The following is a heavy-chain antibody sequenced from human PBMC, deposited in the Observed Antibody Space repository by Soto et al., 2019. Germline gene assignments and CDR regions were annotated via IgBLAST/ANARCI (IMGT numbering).Heavy chain of an antibody. Sequence: GASVKVSGKASGGTFSRYSISWVRQAPGQGLEWMGGIIPIFGTANYAQKFQGRVTITADESTSTAYMELSSLRSEDTAVYYCARDSDLTGYYSWFDPWGQGTLVTVSS. V-gene: IGHV1-69*13. D-gene: IGHD3-9*01. CDR2: IIPIFGTA. CDR1: GGTFSRYS. J-gene: IGHJ5*02. CDR3: ARDSDLTGYYSWFDP.